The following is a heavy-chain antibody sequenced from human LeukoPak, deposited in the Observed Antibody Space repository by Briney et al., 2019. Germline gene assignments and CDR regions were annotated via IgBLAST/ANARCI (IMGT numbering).Heavy chain of an antibody. CDR3: ARVEPGYYYDSSGPRAVYFDY. D-gene: IGHD3-22*01. Sequence: GGSPRLSCAASGFTFSSYWMSWVRQAPGKGLEWVANIKQDGSERYYVDSVKGRFTISRDNAKNSLYLQMNSLRAEDTAVYYCARVEPGYYYDSSGPRAVYFDYWGQGTLVTVSS. J-gene: IGHJ4*02. CDR1: GFTFSSYW. CDR2: IKQDGSER. V-gene: IGHV3-7*01.